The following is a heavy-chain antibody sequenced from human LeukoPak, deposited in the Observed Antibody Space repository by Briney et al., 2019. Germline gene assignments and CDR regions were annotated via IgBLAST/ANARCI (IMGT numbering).Heavy chain of an antibody. Sequence: GSSVKVSCKASGGTFSSYAISWVRQAPGQGLEWMGRIIPILGIANYAQKFQGRVTITADKSTSTAYMELSSLRSEDTAVYYCARVGYSGYDYSLPYYYYGMDVWGQGTTVTVSS. CDR2: IIPILGIA. J-gene: IGHJ6*02. CDR1: GGTFSSYA. D-gene: IGHD5-12*01. V-gene: IGHV1-69*04. CDR3: ARVGYSGYDYSLPYYYYGMDV.